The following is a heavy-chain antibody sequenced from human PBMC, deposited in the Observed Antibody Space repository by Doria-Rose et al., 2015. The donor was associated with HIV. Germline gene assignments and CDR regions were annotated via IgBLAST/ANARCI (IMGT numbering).Heavy chain of an antibody. V-gene: IGHV4-31*03. J-gene: IGHJ4*02. CDR2: TYYTGTS. CDR3: ARMGSYRELDY. CDR1: GASVSSRGYY. Sequence: TLSLTCSVSGASVSSRGYYWNWIRQVPGKGLESLGYTYYTGTSDYSPSLKSRLNMAVDTSKNQFSLKLSFMTVADTAVYYCARMGSYRELDYWGQGALVIVSA. D-gene: IGHD3-3*01.